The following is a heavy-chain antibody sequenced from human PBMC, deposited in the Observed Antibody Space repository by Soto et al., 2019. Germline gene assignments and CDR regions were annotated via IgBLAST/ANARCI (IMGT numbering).Heavy chain of an antibody. D-gene: IGHD6-19*01. CDR2: VSGSGCCT. CDR1: GLTFSSYA. V-gene: IGHV3-23*01. J-gene: IGHJ5*02. CDR3: AKERGPYSSVWWFDH. Sequence: EVQLLESGGGLVQPGGSLRRSCAASGLTFSSYAFSWVRQAPGTGLEWVSDVSGSGCCTYYADSVKGRVTISRDHSDNQLHRQRNSLRAEDTAVDYCAKERGPYSSVWWFDHWGQGTLVTVSS.